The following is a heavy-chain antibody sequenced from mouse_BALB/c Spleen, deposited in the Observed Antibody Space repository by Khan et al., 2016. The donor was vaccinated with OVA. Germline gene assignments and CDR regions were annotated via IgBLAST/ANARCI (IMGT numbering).Heavy chain of an antibody. CDR2: IWGGGGT. CDR3: ARAYYRYDGYYAMDY. CDR1: GFSLSRYN. D-gene: IGHD2-14*01. Sequence: QMQLEESGPGLVAPSQSLSITCTVSGFSLSRYNIHWVRQPPGKGLEWLGMIWGGGGTDYNSTLKSRLSISKDNSKSQVFLKMNSLQTDDTAMYYCARAYYRYDGYYAMDYWVQGTSVTFSS. V-gene: IGHV2-6-4*01. J-gene: IGHJ4*01.